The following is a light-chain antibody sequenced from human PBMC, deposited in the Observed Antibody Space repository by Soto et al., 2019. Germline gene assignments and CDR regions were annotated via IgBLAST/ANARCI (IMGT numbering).Light chain of an antibody. CDR1: QSVSSSY. V-gene: IGKV3-20*01. Sequence: IVLTPSPGTLSLSPGERATLSCMAIQSVSSSYLAWYQQKPGQAPRLLIYGASSRATGIPDRFSGSGSGTDFTLTISRLEPEDFAVYYCQQYGSSPPWTFGQGTKVDIK. CDR3: QQYGSSPPWT. J-gene: IGKJ1*01. CDR2: GAS.